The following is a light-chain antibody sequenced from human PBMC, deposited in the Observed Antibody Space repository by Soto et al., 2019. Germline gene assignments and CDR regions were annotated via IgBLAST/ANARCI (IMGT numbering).Light chain of an antibody. CDR1: SSDVGGYNY. J-gene: IGLJ2*01. V-gene: IGLV2-14*03. Sequence: QSVLTQPASVSGSPGQSITISCTGTSSDVGGYNYVSWYQHHPGKAPKLMIYDVSNRPSGVSDRFSGSKSGNTASLTVSGLQAEDEADYYCSSHTSSNTPVVFDGGTKLTV. CDR3: SSHTSSNTPVV. CDR2: DVS.